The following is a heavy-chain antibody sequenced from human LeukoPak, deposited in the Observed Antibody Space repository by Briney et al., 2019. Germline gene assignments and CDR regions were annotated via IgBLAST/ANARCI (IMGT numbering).Heavy chain of an antibody. D-gene: IGHD1-26*01. CDR2: IYPGDSDT. V-gene: IGHV5-51*01. J-gene: IGHJ4*02. CDR3: ARGSGSYHTAYMN. Sequence: RESLKISCKGSGYSFTSYWIGWVRQMPGKGLEWMGIIYPGDSDTRYSPSFQGQVTISADKSISTAYLQWSSLEASDTAMYYCARGSGSYHTAYMNWGQGTLVTVSS. CDR1: GYSFTSYW.